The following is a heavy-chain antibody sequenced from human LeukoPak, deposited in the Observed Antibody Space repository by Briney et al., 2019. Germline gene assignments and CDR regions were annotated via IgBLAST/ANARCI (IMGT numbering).Heavy chain of an antibody. D-gene: IGHD1-14*01. Sequence: GGSLRLSCAASGFMFSSYEMNWVRQAPGRGLEWVSYIGNTGRTIYYVDSVKGRFTVSRDNAKNSLYLQMNSLRAEDTAIYYCVRGDRYFFDYWGQGTLVTVSS. V-gene: IGHV3-48*03. CDR1: GFMFSSYE. CDR3: VRGDRYFFDY. CDR2: IGNTGRTI. J-gene: IGHJ4*02.